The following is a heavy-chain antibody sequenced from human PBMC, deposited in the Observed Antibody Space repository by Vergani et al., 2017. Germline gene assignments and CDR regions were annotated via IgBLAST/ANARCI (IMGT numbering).Heavy chain of an antibody. D-gene: IGHD6-19*01. CDR2: IHYSGNT. CDR3: ASDTHSGQRADR. V-gene: IGHV4-59*11. Sequence: QVQLQESGPGLVKSSETLSLTCSVFFDSIRNLYCNWIRQPPGKGLEWIGSIHYSGNTNYNPSLKTRVTISVDTSKNQFSLTLTSVTAADTAVYYCASDTHSGQRADRWGQGILVTVTS. CDR1: FDSIRNLY. J-gene: IGHJ5*02.